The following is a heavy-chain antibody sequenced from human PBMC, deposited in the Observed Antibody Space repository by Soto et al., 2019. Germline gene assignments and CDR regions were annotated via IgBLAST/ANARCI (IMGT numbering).Heavy chain of an antibody. CDR2: ISGSGGST. CDR3: AKHRRPLYWYFDL. J-gene: IGHJ2*01. V-gene: IGHV3-23*01. CDR1: GFTFSSYA. Sequence: HPGGSLRLSCAASGFTFSSYAMSWVRQAPGKGLEWVSAISGSGGSTYYADSVKGRFTISRDNSKNTLYLQMNSLRAEDTAVYYCAKHRRPLYWYFDLWGRGTLVTVSS.